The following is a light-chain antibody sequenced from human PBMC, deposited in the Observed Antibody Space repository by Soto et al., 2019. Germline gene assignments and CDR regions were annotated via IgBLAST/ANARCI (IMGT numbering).Light chain of an antibody. J-gene: IGLJ1*01. CDR2: GNT. CDR1: RSNIGAGYE. CDR3: QSYDSSLSVLYV. Sequence: QSVLKQPPSVSGAPGQRVTISCTGSRSNIGAGYEVHWFQQLPGTAPKLLIYGNTNRPSGVPDRFSGSKSDTSASLAITGLQPEDEADYYCQSYDSSLSVLYVFGTGTKVTVL. V-gene: IGLV1-40*01.